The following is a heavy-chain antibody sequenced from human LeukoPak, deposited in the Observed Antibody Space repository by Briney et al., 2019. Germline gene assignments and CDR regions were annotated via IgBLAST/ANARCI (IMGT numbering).Heavy chain of an antibody. D-gene: IGHD6-19*01. CDR1: GFTFSSYS. CDR2: ISSSSSYI. Sequence: PGGSLRLSCAASGFTFSSYSVNWVRQAPGKGLEWVSSISSSSSYIYYADSVKGRFAISRDNAKNSLYLQMNSLRAEDTAVYYCARGVGSSGWYDGGYFDYWGQGTLVTVSS. CDR3: ARGVGSSGWYDGGYFDY. J-gene: IGHJ4*02. V-gene: IGHV3-21*01.